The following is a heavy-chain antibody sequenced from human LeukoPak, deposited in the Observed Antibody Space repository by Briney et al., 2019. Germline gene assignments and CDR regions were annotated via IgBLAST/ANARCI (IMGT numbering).Heavy chain of an antibody. J-gene: IGHJ6*03. CDR3: AREVAQLLSYYYYYYMDV. Sequence: PSETLSLTCTVSGGSITNYYWSWIRQPPGKGLEWIGSIYTSGSTNYNPSLKSRVTISVDTSKNQFSLKLSSVTAADTAVYYCAREVAQLLSYYYYYYMDVWGKGTTVTVSS. CDR2: IYTSGST. CDR1: GGSITNYY. V-gene: IGHV4-4*08. D-gene: IGHD2-2*01.